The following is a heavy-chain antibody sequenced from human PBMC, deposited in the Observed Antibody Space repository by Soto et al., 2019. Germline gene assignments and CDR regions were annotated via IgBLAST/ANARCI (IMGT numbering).Heavy chain of an antibody. CDR1: GYTFTSYD. CDR3: ARGSWGYCSSTSCSYYYYMDV. D-gene: IGHD2-2*01. CDR2: MNPNSGNT. Sequence: QVQLVQSGAEVKKPGAPVKVSCKASGYTFTSYDINWVRQATGQGLEWMGWMNPNSGNTGYAQKFQGRVTMTRNTSISTAYMELSSLRSEDTAVYYCARGSWGYCSSTSCSYYYYMDVWGKGTTVTVSS. V-gene: IGHV1-8*01. J-gene: IGHJ6*03.